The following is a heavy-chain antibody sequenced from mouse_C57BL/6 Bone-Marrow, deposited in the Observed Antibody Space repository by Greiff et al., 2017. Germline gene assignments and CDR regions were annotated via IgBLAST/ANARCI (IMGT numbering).Heavy chain of an antibody. CDR1: GYTFTDYN. J-gene: IGHJ3*01. CDR2: INPNNGGT. Sequence: VQLQQSGPELVKPGASVKIPCKASGYTFTDYNMDWVKQSHGKSLEWIGYINPNNGGTIYNQKFKGKATLTVDKSSSTAYMELRRLTSEDTAVYYCARSVYYYGSPWFAYWGQGTLVTVSA. V-gene: IGHV1-18*01. CDR3: ARSVYYYGSPWFAY. D-gene: IGHD1-1*01.